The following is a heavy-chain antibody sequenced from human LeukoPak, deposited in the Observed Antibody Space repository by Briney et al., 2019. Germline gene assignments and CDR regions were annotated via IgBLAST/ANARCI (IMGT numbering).Heavy chain of an antibody. J-gene: IGHJ3*02. CDR2: ISVTSSRI. D-gene: IGHD2-15*01. CDR3: ARGDDVAQRNDALDI. CDR1: GFTFRTYA. Sequence: GGSLRLSCAASGFTFRTYAMNWVRQAPGKGLEWVSSISVTSSRIYYAASVEGRFTVSRDNAKNSVYLQMNSLRAEDTALYYCARGDDVAQRNDALDIWGQGTMVSVSS. V-gene: IGHV3-21*01.